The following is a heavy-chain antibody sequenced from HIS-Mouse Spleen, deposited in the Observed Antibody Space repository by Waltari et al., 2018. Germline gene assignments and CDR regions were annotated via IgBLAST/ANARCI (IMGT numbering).Heavy chain of an antibody. CDR3: AKDGGMGDYYYYYGMDV. Sequence: QVQLVESGGGVVQPGRSLRVSCAAAGFTFSSYGMHWVRQAPGKGLGWVAVIWYDGSNKYYADSVKGRFTISRDNSKNTLYLQMNSLRAEDTAVYYCAKDGGMGDYYYYYGMDVWGQGTTVTVSS. J-gene: IGHJ6*02. CDR2: IWYDGSNK. V-gene: IGHV3-33*06. CDR1: GFTFSSYG. D-gene: IGHD2-21*02.